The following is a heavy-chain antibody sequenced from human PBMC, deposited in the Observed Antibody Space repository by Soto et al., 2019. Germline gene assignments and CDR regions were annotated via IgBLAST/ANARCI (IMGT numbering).Heavy chain of an antibody. CDR2: IIPIFGTA. Sequence: SVKVSCKASGGTSSSYAISWVRQAPGHGXEWMGGIIPIFGTANYAQKFQGRVTITADESTSTAYMELSSLRSEDTAVYYCARDSLGGSYSKVSDAFDIWGQGTMVTV. V-gene: IGHV1-69*13. D-gene: IGHD1-26*01. CDR3: ARDSLGGSYSKVSDAFDI. J-gene: IGHJ3*02. CDR1: GGTSSSYA.